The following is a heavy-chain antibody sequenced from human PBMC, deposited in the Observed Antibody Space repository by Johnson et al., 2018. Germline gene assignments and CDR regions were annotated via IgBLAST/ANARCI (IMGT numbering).Heavy chain of an antibody. D-gene: IGHD3-3*01. Sequence: VQLVESGGGLVQPGGSLRLSCAASGFTFSSYWMSWVRQAPGKGLEWVANIKQDGSEKYYVDSVKGRFPISRDNAKNSLYLQMNSLRAEDTAVYYCARVNFWSGYYDMDVWGKGTTVTVSS. CDR1: GFTFSSYW. J-gene: IGHJ6*03. CDR2: IKQDGSEK. CDR3: ARVNFWSGYYDMDV. V-gene: IGHV3-7*01.